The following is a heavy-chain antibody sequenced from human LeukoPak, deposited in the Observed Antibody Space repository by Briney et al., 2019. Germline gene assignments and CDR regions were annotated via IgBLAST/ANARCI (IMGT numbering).Heavy chain of an antibody. CDR2: IYYSGST. Sequence: SETLSLTCAVSGGSISSSSYYWGWIRQPPGKGPEWIGSIYYSGSTYYNPSLKSRVTISVDTSKNQFSLKLSSVTAADTAVYYCARDTRSGYYYGNWFDPWGQGTLVTVSS. V-gene: IGHV4-39*07. J-gene: IGHJ5*02. CDR3: ARDTRSGYYYGNWFDP. D-gene: IGHD3-22*01. CDR1: GGSISSSSYY.